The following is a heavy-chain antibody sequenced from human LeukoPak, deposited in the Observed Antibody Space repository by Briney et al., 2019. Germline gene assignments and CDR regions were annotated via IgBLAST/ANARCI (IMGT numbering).Heavy chain of an antibody. CDR2: INPNSGGT. J-gene: IGHJ6*03. V-gene: IGHV1-2*02. CDR1: GYTFTGYY. Sequence: GASVKVSCKASGYTFTGYYKHWVRQAPGQGLEWMGWINPNSGGTNYAQKFQGRVTMTRDTSISTAYMELSRLRSDDTAVYYCARSTPFYDFWSGYSYMDVWGKGTTVTVSS. CDR3: ARSTPFYDFWSGYSYMDV. D-gene: IGHD3-3*01.